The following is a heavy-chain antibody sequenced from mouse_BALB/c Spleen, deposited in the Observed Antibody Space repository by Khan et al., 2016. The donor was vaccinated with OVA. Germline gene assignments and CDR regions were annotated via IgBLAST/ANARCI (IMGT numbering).Heavy chain of an antibody. CDR2: ISNGGSYT. Sequence: EVELVESGGDLVKPGGSLNLSCEASGFTFSSYGMSWLRQTPDKRLEWVATISNGGSYTYYPDSVKGRLTISRDNAKNTLYLQMSSLKSEDTAMYYCARHRFITPTAWFAYWGQGTLVTVSA. V-gene: IGHV5-6*01. D-gene: IGHD1-1*01. J-gene: IGHJ3*01. CDR1: GFTFSSYG. CDR3: ARHRFITPTAWFAY.